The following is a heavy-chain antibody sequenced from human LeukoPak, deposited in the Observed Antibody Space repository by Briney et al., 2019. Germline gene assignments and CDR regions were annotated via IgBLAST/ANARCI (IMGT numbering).Heavy chain of an antibody. CDR3: ARGGMVRGVGVFVSPDHYLDV. Sequence: SETLSLTCTVSGDSIGRFFWTWIRQPPGKGLEWIGYIYYNDNTDYNPSLKSRAAISVDTSKNQFSLRLTSVTAADTAVYYCARGGMVRGVGVFVSPDHYLDVWGKGTTVTISS. J-gene: IGHJ6*03. V-gene: IGHV4-59*01. CDR1: GDSIGRFF. CDR2: IYYNDNT. D-gene: IGHD3-10*01.